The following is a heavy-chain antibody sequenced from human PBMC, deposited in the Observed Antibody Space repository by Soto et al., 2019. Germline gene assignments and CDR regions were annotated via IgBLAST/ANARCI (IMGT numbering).Heavy chain of an antibody. CDR1: GFSFISYA. J-gene: IGHJ4*02. CDR2: TXSTSSPT. V-gene: IGHV3-48*02. D-gene: IGHD1-26*01. Sequence: XXSLRLSCAASGFSFISYAMNWVRQAPGKXVEXVSYTXSTSSPTNYAXXVQSRSTXXRDKDKKSLYLQMNSLTEEDTAVYYCARISVGYWGQGILVTVSS. CDR3: ARISVGY.